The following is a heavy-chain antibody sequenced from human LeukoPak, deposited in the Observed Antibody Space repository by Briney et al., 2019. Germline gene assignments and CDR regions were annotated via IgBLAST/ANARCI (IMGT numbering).Heavy chain of an antibody. CDR3: ARDSIAVAGPYYYYYGMDV. J-gene: IGHJ6*02. D-gene: IGHD6-19*01. CDR1: GFTFSNYG. Sequence: GGSLRLSCAASGFTFSNYGMNWVRQAPGKGLEWISYISSSSSLIYYADSVKGRFTISRDNAKNSLYLQMNSLGAEDTAVYYCARDSIAVAGPYYYYYGMDVWGQGTTVTVSS. V-gene: IGHV3-48*01. CDR2: ISSSSSLI.